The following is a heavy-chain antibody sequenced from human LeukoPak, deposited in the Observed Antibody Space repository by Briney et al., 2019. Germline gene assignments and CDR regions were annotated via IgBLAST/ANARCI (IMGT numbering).Heavy chain of an antibody. D-gene: IGHD6-13*01. Sequence: SQTLSLTCAVSGGSISSGGYSWSWIRQPPGKGLEWLGYIYHSGSTYYNPSLKSRVTISVDRSKNQFSLKLSSVTAADTAVYYCARGNSYSSSWYGVDYYYYGMDVWGQGTTVTVSS. V-gene: IGHV4-30-2*01. J-gene: IGHJ6*02. CDR2: IYHSGST. CDR1: GGSISSGGYS. CDR3: ARGNSYSSSWYGVDYYYYGMDV.